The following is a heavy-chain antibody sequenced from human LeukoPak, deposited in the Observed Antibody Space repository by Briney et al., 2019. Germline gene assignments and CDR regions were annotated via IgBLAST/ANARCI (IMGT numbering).Heavy chain of an antibody. V-gene: IGHV3-30-3*01. CDR2: ISYDGSNK. CDR1: GFTFSSYA. CDR3: ASHSSPLDY. Sequence: GGSLRLSCAASGFTFSSYAMHWVRQAPGKGLEWVAVISYDGSNKYYADSVKGRFTISRDNSKNTLYLQMNSLRAEDTAVYYCASHSSPLDYWGQGTLVTVSS. J-gene: IGHJ4*02.